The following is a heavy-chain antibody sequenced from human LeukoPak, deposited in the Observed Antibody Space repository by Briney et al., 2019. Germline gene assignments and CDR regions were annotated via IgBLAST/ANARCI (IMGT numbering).Heavy chain of an antibody. Sequence: PGGSLRLSCAASGFTFSNYIMNWVRQAPGKGLEWVSYISTSSSTIKYADSVKGRFTISRDNAKNSLYLQMNSLRAEDTAVYYCAREGLRFREFDYWGQGTLATVSS. CDR3: AREGLRFREFDY. J-gene: IGHJ4*02. CDR1: GFTFSNYI. CDR2: ISTSSSTI. V-gene: IGHV3-48*04. D-gene: IGHD5-12*01.